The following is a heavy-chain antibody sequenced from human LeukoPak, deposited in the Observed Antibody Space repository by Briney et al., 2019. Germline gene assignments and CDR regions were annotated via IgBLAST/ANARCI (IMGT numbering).Heavy chain of an antibody. D-gene: IGHD3-22*01. CDR1: GGSFSGYY. CDR2: INHSGST. J-gene: IGHJ3*02. CDR3: ARDGYYDTRGAFDI. Sequence: PSETLSLTCAVYGGSFSGYYWSWIRQPPGKGLEWIGEINHSGSTNYNPSLKSRVTISVDTSKNQFSLKLSSVTAADTAVYYCARDGYYDTRGAFDIWGQGTMVTVSS. V-gene: IGHV4-34*01.